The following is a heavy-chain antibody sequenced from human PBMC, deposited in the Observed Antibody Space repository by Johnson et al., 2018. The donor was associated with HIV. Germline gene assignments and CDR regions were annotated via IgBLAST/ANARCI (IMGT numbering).Heavy chain of an antibody. CDR3: ARERIGYSSSGDAFDI. D-gene: IGHD2-2*01. CDR1: GFTFSNAW. V-gene: IGHV3-33*08. CDR2: IWYDGSNK. J-gene: IGHJ3*02. Sequence: QVQLVESGGGVVQPGRSLRLSCAASGFTFSNAWMSWVRQAPGKGLEWVAVIWYDGSNKYYADSVTGRFTISRDNSKNTLYLQMNSLRAEDTAVYYCARERIGYSSSGDAFDIWGQGTMVTVSS.